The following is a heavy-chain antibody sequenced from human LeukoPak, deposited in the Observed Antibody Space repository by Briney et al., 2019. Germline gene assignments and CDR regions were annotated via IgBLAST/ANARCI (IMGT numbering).Heavy chain of an antibody. CDR1: GFTFSSYW. J-gene: IGHJ4*02. D-gene: IGHD2-2*01. Sequence: GGSLRLSCAASGFTFSSYWMHWVRQAPGKGRVWVSRINSDGSSTSYADSVKGRFTTSRDNAKNTLYLQMNSLRAEDTAVYYCARGRYPRYCSSTSCYGPFDYWGQGTLVTVSS. CDR2: INSDGSST. CDR3: ARGRYPRYCSSTSCYGPFDY. V-gene: IGHV3-74*01.